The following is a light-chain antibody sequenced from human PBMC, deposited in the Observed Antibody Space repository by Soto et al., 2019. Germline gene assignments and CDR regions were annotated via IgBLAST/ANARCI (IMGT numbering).Light chain of an antibody. CDR1: QSVSNN. V-gene: IGKV3-15*01. J-gene: IGKJ4*01. Sequence: EIVMTQSPATLSVSPGERATLSCRASQSVSNNLAWYQQKPGQAPRLLIYHASTRATGIPARFSGGGSGTEFTLTISSLQSEDFAVYYCQQYNKWPLTFGGGTQVEIK. CDR2: HAS. CDR3: QQYNKWPLT.